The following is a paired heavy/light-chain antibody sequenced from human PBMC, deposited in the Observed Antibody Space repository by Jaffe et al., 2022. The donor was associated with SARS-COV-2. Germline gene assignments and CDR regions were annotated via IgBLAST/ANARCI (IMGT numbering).Light chain of an antibody. J-gene: IGLJ2*01. CDR2: EVS. CDR3: SSYTTTNTVI. CDR1: SSDVGAYNY. Sequence: QSALTQPASVSGSPGQSITISCTGTSSDVGAYNYVSWYQHHPGKAPKLMIYEVSNRPSGLSNRFSGSKSGNTASLTISGLQAQDEADYYCSSYTTTNTVIFGGGTKLTVL. V-gene: IGLV2-14*01.
Heavy chain of an antibody. D-gene: IGHD3-3*01. Sequence: QVQLQESGPGLVKPSETLSLTCTVSGGSISDYYWSWIRQPPGKGLEWIGYIYYTGSANYNPSLRGRVTMSVDTSKDQFSLNLSSVAAADTAVYFCAKVTLTRYYDFSNGLIGSAFDVWGQGTMVTVSS. V-gene: IGHV4-59*01. CDR2: IYYTGSA. CDR1: GGSISDYY. CDR3: AKVTLTRYYDFSNGLIGSAFDV. J-gene: IGHJ3*01.